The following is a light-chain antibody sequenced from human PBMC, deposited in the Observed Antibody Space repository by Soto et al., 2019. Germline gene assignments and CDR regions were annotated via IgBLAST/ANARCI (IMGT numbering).Light chain of an antibody. CDR2: AAS. CDR1: QSISTY. J-gene: IGKJ4*01. CDR3: QKYNSAPLLT. Sequence: DIQMTQSPSSLSASVGDRVTITCRANQSISTYLNWYQQKPGKAPKLLVYAASSLQSEVPSRFSGSGSGTAFTLTISSLQPEDVATYYCQKYNSAPLLTFGGGTKVDIK. V-gene: IGKV1-39*01.